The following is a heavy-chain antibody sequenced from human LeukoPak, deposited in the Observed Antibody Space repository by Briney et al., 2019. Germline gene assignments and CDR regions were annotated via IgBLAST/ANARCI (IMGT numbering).Heavy chain of an antibody. CDR2: ISSSSNYI. V-gene: IGHV3-21*03. CDR3: TTTIGSRLVVDYFDY. J-gene: IGHJ4*02. D-gene: IGHD6-6*01. CDR1: GFTFSSYN. Sequence: PGGSLRLSCAASGFTFSSYNMNWVRQAPGRGLEWVSSISSSSNYIYYADSVKGRFTISRDNAKNSLYLQMNSLQTADTAVYYCTTTIGSRLVVDYFDYWGQGTLVTVSS.